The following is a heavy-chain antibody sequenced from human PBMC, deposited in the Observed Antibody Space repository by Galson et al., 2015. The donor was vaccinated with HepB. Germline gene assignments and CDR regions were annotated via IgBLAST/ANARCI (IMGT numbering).Heavy chain of an antibody. V-gene: IGHV1-18*01. CDR3: ARLGIAAAFLGY. Sequence: SVKVSCKASGYIFSNYGISWLRQAPGQGLEWMGWITPNNDDTKYAENFQGRVTMTTDTSTNTAYMELSSLRSDDTAVYYCARLGIAAAFLGYWGQGTLVTVSS. CDR1: GYIFSNYG. J-gene: IGHJ4*02. D-gene: IGHD6-6*01. CDR2: ITPNNDDT.